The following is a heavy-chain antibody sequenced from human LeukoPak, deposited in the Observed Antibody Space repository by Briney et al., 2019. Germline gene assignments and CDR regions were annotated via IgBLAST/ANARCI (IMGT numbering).Heavy chain of an antibody. CDR3: ARELPSRGYFDY. CDR1: EFTFSNYA. V-gene: IGHV3-30*04. J-gene: IGHJ4*02. CDR2: ISYHGSNT. D-gene: IGHD1-26*01. Sequence: GRSLRLSCAASEFTFSNYAMHRVRQAPGKGLWWVSVISYHGSNTYYADSVKGRFTISRDNSKNTLFLQMNSLRADDTAVYFCARELPSRGYFDYSGQGTLVTVSS.